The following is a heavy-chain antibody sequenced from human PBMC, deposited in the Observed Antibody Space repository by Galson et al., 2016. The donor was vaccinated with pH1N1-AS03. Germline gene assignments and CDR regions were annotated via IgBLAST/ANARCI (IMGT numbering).Heavy chain of an antibody. Sequence: SLRLSCAASGFTVSSSHMNWVRQAPGKGLEWVSIIYSGGTTYYADSVKGRFIVSRDNSKNTLYLQMNSLRAEDTAVYYCAREIHFSGPLDYWGRGTLVTVSS. V-gene: IGHV3-66*01. CDR1: GFTVSSSH. CDR2: IYSGGTT. CDR3: AREIHFSGPLDY. D-gene: IGHD6-19*01. J-gene: IGHJ4*02.